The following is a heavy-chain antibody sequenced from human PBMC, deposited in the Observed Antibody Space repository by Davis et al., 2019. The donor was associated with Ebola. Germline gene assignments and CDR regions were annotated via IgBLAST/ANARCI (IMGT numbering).Heavy chain of an antibody. CDR3: ARDLAGIAAAGGDY. Sequence: SVKVSCKASGGTFSSYAISWVRQAPGQGLEWMGGIIPIFGTANYAQKFQGRVTITADKSTSTAYMELSSLRSEDTAVYYCARDLAGIAAAGGDYWGQGTLVTVSS. V-gene: IGHV1-69*06. D-gene: IGHD6-13*01. CDR1: GGTFSSYA. J-gene: IGHJ4*02. CDR2: IIPIFGTA.